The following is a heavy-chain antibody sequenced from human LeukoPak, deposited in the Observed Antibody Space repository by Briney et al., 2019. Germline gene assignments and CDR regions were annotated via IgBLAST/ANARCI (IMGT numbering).Heavy chain of an antibody. V-gene: IGHV3-7*05. CDR1: GFSLSGHW. D-gene: IGHD1-26*01. Sequence: GGSLRLSCATSGFSLSGHWMNWVRQPPGKGLEWVANIKASGSEKYYVDSVKGRFTISRDDAKRTVDLQMDNLRTEDTAVYYCAYRNNFEYWGQGTLVTVSS. J-gene: IGHJ4*02. CDR3: AYRNNFEY. CDR2: IKASGSEK.